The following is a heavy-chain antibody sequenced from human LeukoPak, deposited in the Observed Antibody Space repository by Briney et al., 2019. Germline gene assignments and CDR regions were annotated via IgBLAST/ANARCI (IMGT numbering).Heavy chain of an antibody. CDR3: ARRGRRHYYGSGSFHYFDY. V-gene: IGHV4-39*01. CDR1: GDSISTSSSY. CDR2: IYYSGST. J-gene: IGHJ4*02. D-gene: IGHD3-10*01. Sequence: SETLSLTCTVSGDSISTSSSYWGWIRQPPGEGLEWIGSIYYSGSTYYNTSLKSRVTISVDTSKNQFSLKLSSVTAADTAVYYCARRGRRHYYGSGSFHYFDYWGQGTLVTVSS.